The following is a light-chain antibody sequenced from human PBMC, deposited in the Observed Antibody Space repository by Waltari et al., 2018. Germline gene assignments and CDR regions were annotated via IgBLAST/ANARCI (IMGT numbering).Light chain of an antibody. CDR3: QQYNSYSLLT. Sequence: DIQMTQSPFTLSASVGDRFIITCRASQRISNWLAWYHHKPGKAPKLLISKASTLESGVPSRFSGSGSGTDFSLTISSLQPDDFATYYCQQYNSYSLLTFGGGTKVEIK. CDR2: KAS. V-gene: IGKV1-5*03. CDR1: QRISNW. J-gene: IGKJ4*01.